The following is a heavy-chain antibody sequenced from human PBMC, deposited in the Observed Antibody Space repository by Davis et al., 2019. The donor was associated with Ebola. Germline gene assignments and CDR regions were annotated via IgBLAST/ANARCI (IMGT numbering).Heavy chain of an antibody. Sequence: PGGSLRLSCAASGFTFSNAWMSWVRQAPGKGLEWVGRIKSKTDGGTTDYAAPVKGRFTISRDDSKNTLYLQMNSLKTEDTAVYYCTTDRGDGDYALAYWGQGTLVTVSS. CDR2: IKSKTDGGTT. D-gene: IGHD4-17*01. J-gene: IGHJ4*02. CDR3: TTDRGDGDYALAY. CDR1: GFTFSNAW. V-gene: IGHV3-15*01.